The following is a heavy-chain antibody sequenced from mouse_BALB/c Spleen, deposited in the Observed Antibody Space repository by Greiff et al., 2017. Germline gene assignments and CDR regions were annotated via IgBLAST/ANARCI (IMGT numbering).Heavy chain of an antibody. J-gene: IGHJ3*01. V-gene: IGHV5-6-5*01. D-gene: IGHD2-3*01. CDR3: ARFYDGYHGGFAY. CDR1: GFTFSSYA. Sequence: VQLKESGGGLVKPGGSLKLSCAASGFTFSSYAMSWVRQTPEKRLEWVASISSGGSTYYPDSVKGRFTISRDNARNILYLQMSSLRSEDTAMYYCARFYDGYHGGFAYWGQGTLVTVSA. CDR2: ISSGGST.